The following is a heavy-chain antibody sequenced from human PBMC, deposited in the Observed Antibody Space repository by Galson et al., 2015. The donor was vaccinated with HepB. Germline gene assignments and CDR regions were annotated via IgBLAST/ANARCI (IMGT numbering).Heavy chain of an antibody. CDR3: ASPHIAAAGSDY. J-gene: IGHJ4*02. V-gene: IGHV1-8*01. CDR1: GYTFTSYD. D-gene: IGHD6-13*01. Sequence: SVKVSCKASGYTFTSYDINWVRQATGQGLEWMGWMNPNSGNTGYAQKFQGRVTMTRNTSISTAYMELSSLRSEDTAVYYCASPHIAAAGSDYWGQGTLVTVSS. CDR2: MNPNSGNT.